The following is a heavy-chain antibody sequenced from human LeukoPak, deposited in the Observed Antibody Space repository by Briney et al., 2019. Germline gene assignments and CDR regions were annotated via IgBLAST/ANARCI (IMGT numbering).Heavy chain of an antibody. CDR3: ARHWKYDFWSGPTSDNWFDP. V-gene: IGHV4-34*01. Sequence: SETLSLTCAVYGGSFSGYYWSWIRQPPGKGLEWIGEINHSGSTNYNPSLKSRVTISVDTSKNQFSLKLSSVTAADTAVYYCARHWKYDFWSGPTSDNWFDPWGQGTLVTVSS. CDR2: INHSGST. J-gene: IGHJ5*02. CDR1: GGSFSGYY. D-gene: IGHD3-3*01.